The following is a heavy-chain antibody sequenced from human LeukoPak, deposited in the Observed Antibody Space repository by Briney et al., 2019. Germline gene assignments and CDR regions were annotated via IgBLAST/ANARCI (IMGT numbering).Heavy chain of an antibody. CDR3: ARGYLGRFCSGVTCYSETNYFDY. V-gene: IGHV4-30-2*01. CDR2: IYHSGST. J-gene: IGHJ4*02. CDR1: GGSISSGGYY. D-gene: IGHD2-15*01. Sequence: SETLSLTCTVSGGSISSGGYYWSWIRQPPGKGLEWIGYIYHSGSTYYNPSLKSRVTISVDRSKNQFSLKLSSVTAADTAVYYCARGYLGRFCSGVTCYSETNYFDYWGQGTLVTVSS.